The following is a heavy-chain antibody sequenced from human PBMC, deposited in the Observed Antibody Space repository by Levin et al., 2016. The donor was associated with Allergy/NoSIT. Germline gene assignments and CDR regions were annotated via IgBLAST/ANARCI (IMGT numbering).Heavy chain of an antibody. V-gene: IGHV4-61*02. Sequence: SETLSLTCTVSGDSITSDDYYWSWSRQPAGKGLECIGRIRVNGHADYHPSLESRVTILLDTSKNQFSLILNLVTAADTAVYYCARDCTSTSCQTGDPWGQGTLVTVSA. CDR3: ARDCTSTSCQTGDP. J-gene: IGHJ5*02. CDR1: GDSITSDDYY. D-gene: IGHD2-2*01. CDR2: IRVNGHA.